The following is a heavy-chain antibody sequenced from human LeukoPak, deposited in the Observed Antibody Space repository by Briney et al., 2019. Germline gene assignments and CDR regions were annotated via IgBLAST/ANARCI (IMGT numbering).Heavy chain of an antibody. CDR3: ARELSGPYDILTGHFDY. D-gene: IGHD3-9*01. Sequence: GGSLRLSCAASGFTFSSYSMNWVRQAPGKGLEWVSSISSSSSYIYYADSVKGRFTISRDNAKNSLYLQMNSLRAEDTAVYYCARELSGPYDILTGHFDYWGQGTLVTVSS. CDR2: ISSSSSYI. CDR1: GFTFSSYS. J-gene: IGHJ4*02. V-gene: IGHV3-21*01.